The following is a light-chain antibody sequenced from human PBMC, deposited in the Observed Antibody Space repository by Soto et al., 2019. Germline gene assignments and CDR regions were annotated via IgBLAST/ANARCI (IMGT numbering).Light chain of an antibody. CDR1: QDSKDW. CDR2: AGS. V-gene: IGKV1D-16*01. CDR3: QQYNIYPLT. J-gene: IGKJ4*01. Sequence: DVQMTQSPSSLSATVGDRVTITCRASQDSKDWLAWYQQKAAKASKSLISAGSNLQPGVPSRFSGSGSGTEFTLTITSLQPEESATYYCQQYNIYPLTFGGGTKVEIK.